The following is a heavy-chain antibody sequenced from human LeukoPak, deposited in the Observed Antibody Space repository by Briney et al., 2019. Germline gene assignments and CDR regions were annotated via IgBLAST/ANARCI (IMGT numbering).Heavy chain of an antibody. Sequence: GASLRLSCAASGFTFSKYGVHWVRQAPGKGLEWVAVVSDVGSEKYYADSVKGRFTISRDNSKNTVYLQMNSLRPEDTAVYYCAKNSGRDGYNDYFDYWGQGTLVTVSS. J-gene: IGHJ4*02. D-gene: IGHD5-24*01. V-gene: IGHV3-30*18. CDR1: GFTFSKYG. CDR2: VSDVGSEK. CDR3: AKNSGRDGYNDYFDY.